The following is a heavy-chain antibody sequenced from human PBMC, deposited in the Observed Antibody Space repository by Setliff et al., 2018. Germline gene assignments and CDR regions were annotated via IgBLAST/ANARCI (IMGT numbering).Heavy chain of an antibody. J-gene: IGHJ6*03. CDR2: IWYDGSNK. CDR1: GFTFSTYG. CDR3: ARLALTGYDTSGYYYALDYYYYMDV. Sequence: PGGSLRLSCAASGFTFSTYGMHWVRQAPGKGLEWVAYIWYDGSNKYYVDSVKGRFTVSRDNANQSLYLQMNSLRAEDTAVYFCARLALTGYDTSGYYYALDYYYYMDVWGKGTTVTVSS. V-gene: IGHV3-33*01. D-gene: IGHD3-22*01.